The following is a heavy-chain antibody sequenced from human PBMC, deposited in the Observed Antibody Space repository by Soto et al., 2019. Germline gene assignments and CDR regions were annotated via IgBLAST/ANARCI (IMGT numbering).Heavy chain of an antibody. CDR3: ARDRVFSGLDYYYYYGMDV. Sequence: SETLSLTCTVSGGSISSYYWSWIRQPPGKGLEWIGYIYYSGSTNYNPSLKSRVTISVDTSKNQCSLKLSSVTAADTAVYYCARDRVFSGLDYYYYYGMDVWGQGTTVTVSS. CDR1: GGSISSYY. J-gene: IGHJ6*02. CDR2: IYYSGST. D-gene: IGHD6-25*01. V-gene: IGHV4-59*01.